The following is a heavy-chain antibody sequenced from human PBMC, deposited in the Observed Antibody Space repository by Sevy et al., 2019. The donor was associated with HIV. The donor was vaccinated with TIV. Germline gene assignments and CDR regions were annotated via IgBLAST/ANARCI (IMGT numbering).Heavy chain of an antibody. Sequence: GGSLRLSCAASGFTFSDHYMDWVRQAPGKGLEWVGRTRNKANSYTTEYAASVKGRFTISRDDSKNSLYLQMNSLKTEDTAVYYCAIGAGYSYGYRYYYYGMDVWGQGTTVTVSS. CDR3: AIGAGYSYGYRYYYYGMDV. J-gene: IGHJ6*02. D-gene: IGHD5-18*01. CDR1: GFTFSDHY. CDR2: TRNKANSYTT. V-gene: IGHV3-72*01.